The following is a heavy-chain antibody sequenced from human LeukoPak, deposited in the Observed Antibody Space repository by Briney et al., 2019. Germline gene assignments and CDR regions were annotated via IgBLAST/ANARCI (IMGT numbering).Heavy chain of an antibody. Sequence: PSETLSLTCAVYGGSFSGYYWSWIRQPPGKGLEWIGEINHSGSTNYNPSLKSRVTISVDTSKNQFSLKLSSVTAAVTAVYYCARGGGITGTQGRLDYWGQGTLVTVSS. D-gene: IGHD1-20*01. CDR2: INHSGST. CDR3: ARGGGITGTQGRLDY. CDR1: GGSFSGYY. J-gene: IGHJ4*02. V-gene: IGHV4-34*01.